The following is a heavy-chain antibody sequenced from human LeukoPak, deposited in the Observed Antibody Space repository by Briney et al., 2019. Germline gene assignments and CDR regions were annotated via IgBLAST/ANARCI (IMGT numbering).Heavy chain of an antibody. D-gene: IGHD3-10*01. J-gene: IGHJ4*02. CDR3: ARDIWGDYGSGSYYVSDY. CDR1: SGSINRSGYF. V-gene: IGHV4-39*02. Sequence: PSETLSLTCTVSSGSINRSGYFWGWIRQPPGKGLEWIGNIYYSGNTSYSPSLKSRVTISVDTSKNQFSLKLSSVTAADTAVYYCARDIWGDYGSGSYYVSDYWGQGTLVTVSS. CDR2: IYYSGNT.